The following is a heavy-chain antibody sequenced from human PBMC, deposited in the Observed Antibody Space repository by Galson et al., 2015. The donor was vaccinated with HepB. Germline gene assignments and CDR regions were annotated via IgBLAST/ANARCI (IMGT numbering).Heavy chain of an antibody. V-gene: IGHV1-69*13. CDR1: GGTFSSYA. D-gene: IGHD2-15*01. CDR3: ARGHSLLGRLAAATHYYYYYYMDV. CDR2: IIPIFGTA. Sequence: SVKVSCKASGGTFSSYAISWVRQAPGQGLEWMGGIIPIFGTANYAQKFQGRVTITADESTSTAYMELSSLRSEDTAVYYCARGHSLLGRLAAATHYYYYYYMDVWGKGTTVTVSS. J-gene: IGHJ6*03.